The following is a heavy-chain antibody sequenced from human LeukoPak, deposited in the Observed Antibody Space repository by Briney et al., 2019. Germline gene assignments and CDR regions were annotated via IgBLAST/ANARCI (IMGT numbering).Heavy chain of an antibody. CDR2: IYSTGTT. CDR1: GVSFTSYW. CDR3: ARRIGGGTSQYVDY. V-gene: IGHV4-4*07. J-gene: IGHJ4*02. Sequence: SETLSLTCTASGVSFTSYWWSWVRQSAERGLEWIGRIYSTGTTKYNPSLESRVTMSVDSSKNHFSLKLTSVTAGDTGVYNCARRIGGGTSQYVDYWGQGALVTVFS. D-gene: IGHD2/OR15-2a*01.